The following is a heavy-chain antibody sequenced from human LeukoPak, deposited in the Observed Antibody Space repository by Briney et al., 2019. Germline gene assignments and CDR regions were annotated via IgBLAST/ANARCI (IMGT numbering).Heavy chain of an antibody. Sequence: GGALRLSCAASGCTFSSYDMHWVREATGKGLECGSAIGTAGDTYYPGSVKGRFTISRETAKNSLYLQMTSLRAGDTAVYYCARGGDILTGYQTPFDYWGQGTLVTVSS. D-gene: IGHD3-9*01. J-gene: IGHJ4*02. CDR3: ARGGDILTGYQTPFDY. CDR2: IGTAGDT. V-gene: IGHV3-13*01. CDR1: GCTFSSYD.